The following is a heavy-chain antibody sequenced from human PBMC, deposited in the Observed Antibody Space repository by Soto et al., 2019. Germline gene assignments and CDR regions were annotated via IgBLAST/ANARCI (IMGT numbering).Heavy chain of an antibody. D-gene: IGHD3-10*01. CDR3: AREDLPRQPLLWFGELLQAGAE. V-gene: IGHV3-33*01. CDR1: GFTFSSYG. J-gene: IGHJ3*01. CDR2: IWYDGSNK. Sequence: GGSLRLSCAASGFTFSSYGMHWVRQAPGKGLEWVAVIWYDGSNKYYADSVKGRFTISRDNSKNTLYLQMNSLRAEDTAVYYCAREDLPRQPLLWFGELLQAGAERGQGTMVTVSS.